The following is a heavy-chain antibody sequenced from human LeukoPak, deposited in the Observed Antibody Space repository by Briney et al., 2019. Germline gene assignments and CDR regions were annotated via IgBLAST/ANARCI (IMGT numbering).Heavy chain of an antibody. J-gene: IGHJ5*02. D-gene: IGHD2-15*01. Sequence: GSSVTVSCKASGGTFSSYAISWVRQAPGQGLEWMGGITPIFGTANYAQKFQGRVTITTDESTSTAYMELSSLRSEDTAVYYCVRENRYYHLEDPNWFDPWGQGTLVTVSS. V-gene: IGHV1-69*05. CDR1: GGTFSSYA. CDR3: VRENRYYHLEDPNWFDP. CDR2: ITPIFGTA.